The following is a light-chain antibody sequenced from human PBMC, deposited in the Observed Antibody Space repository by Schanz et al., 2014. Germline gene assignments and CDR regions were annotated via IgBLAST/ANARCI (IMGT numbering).Light chain of an antibody. Sequence: QSVLTQSPSASASLGVSVKLTCTLSSGHSSYAIAWHQQQPEKGPRYLMNLNSDGSHSKGDGIPDRFSGSSSGAERYLTIASLQSEDEADYYCQTWGTGIQVFGGGTKLTVL. J-gene: IGLJ3*02. CDR2: LNSDGSH. CDR1: SGHSSYA. V-gene: IGLV4-69*02. CDR3: QTWGTGIQV.